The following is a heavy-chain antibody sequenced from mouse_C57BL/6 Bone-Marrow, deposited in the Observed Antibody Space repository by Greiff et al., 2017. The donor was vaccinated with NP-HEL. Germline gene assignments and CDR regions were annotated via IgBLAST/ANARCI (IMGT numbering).Heavy chain of an antibody. Sequence: VQLQQSGAELVRPGTSVKVSCKASGYAFTNYLIEWVKQRPGQGLEWIGVINPGSGGTNYNEKFKGKATLTADKSSSTAYMQLSSPTSEDSAVYFCARRDYSNYGFAYWGQGTLVTVSA. CDR1: GYAFTNYL. J-gene: IGHJ3*01. D-gene: IGHD2-5*01. CDR3: ARRDYSNYGFAY. V-gene: IGHV1-54*01. CDR2: INPGSGGT.